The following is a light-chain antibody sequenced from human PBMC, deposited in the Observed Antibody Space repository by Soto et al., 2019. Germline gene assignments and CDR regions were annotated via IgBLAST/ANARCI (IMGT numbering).Light chain of an antibody. J-gene: IGLJ3*02. CDR2: DVS. V-gene: IGLV2-14*01. CDR1: SSDVGGYNY. CDR3: SSYTSTNSWV. Sequence: QSALTQSASVSGSPGQSITISCTGTSSDVGGYNYVSWYQQHPGKAPKLIIYDVSNRPSGVSTRFSGSKSGNTASLTISGLQAEDEADYSCSSYTSTNSWVFGRGTQLTVL.